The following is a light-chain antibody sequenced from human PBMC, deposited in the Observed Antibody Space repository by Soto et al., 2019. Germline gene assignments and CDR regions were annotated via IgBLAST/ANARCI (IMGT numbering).Light chain of an antibody. V-gene: IGKV1-5*03. CDR2: KAS. CDR3: QQYSSYWT. Sequence: DIQMTQSPSTLSASVGDRVTITFRASQSISTWLAWYQQKPGKAPNLLIYKASYLASGVPSRFSGGGSGTEFTLTISSLQPDDFATYYCQQYSSYWTFGQGTKVDI. CDR1: QSISTW. J-gene: IGKJ1*01.